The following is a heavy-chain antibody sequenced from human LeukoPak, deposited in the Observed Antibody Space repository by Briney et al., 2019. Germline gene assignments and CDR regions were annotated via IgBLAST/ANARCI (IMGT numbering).Heavy chain of an antibody. V-gene: IGHV5-51*01. CDR2: IYPGDSDT. D-gene: IGHD6-19*01. Sequence: GESLKISCKGSGYSFTSYWIGWVRQMPGKGLEWMGIIYPGDSDTRYSPSFQGQVTISADKSISTAYPQWSSLKASDTAMYYCARLDSSGWYLYGMDVWGQGTTVTVSS. J-gene: IGHJ6*02. CDR1: GYSFTSYW. CDR3: ARLDSSGWYLYGMDV.